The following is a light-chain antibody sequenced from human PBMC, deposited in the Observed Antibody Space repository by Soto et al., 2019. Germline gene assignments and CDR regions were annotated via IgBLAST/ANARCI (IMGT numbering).Light chain of an antibody. J-gene: IGKJ4*01. CDR2: KAS. CDR1: QSISPW. Sequence: DIQMTQSPSTLSASVGDSVTITCRASQSISPWLAWYQQKPGKAPTLLIYKASSLEGGVPSRFSGSGSGTDFNITICSLQPDDFATYYCQQYNTYPLTFGGGTTVEFK. CDR3: QQYNTYPLT. V-gene: IGKV1-5*03.